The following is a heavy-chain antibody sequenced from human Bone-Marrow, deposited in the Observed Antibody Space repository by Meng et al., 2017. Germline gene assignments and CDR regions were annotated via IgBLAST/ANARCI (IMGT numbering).Heavy chain of an antibody. J-gene: IGHJ3*02. CDR3: ARDLAGI. CDR1: GVSFTDSD. V-gene: IGHV3-73*01. Sequence: GESLKISCAVSGVSFTDSDIHWVRQASGKGLEWVGRIRSKPKSYAAAYAASVRGRFTISRDDSENTAYLQMNSLRAEDTAVYYCARDLAGIWGQGTMVTVSS. D-gene: IGHD3-10*01. CDR2: IRSKPKSYAA.